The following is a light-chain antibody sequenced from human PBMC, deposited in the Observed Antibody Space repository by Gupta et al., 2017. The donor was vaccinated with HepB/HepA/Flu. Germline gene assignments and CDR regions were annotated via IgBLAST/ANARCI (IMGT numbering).Light chain of an antibody. Sequence: QPVLTQPPSASGTPGQRVAISCSGSSSNVGRDNVYLYWQLPGTAPQLLIYNDDRRPSGVPDRFSGSKSGTSASLAISGLRSEDEADYYCAAWDNSLSAYVFGTGTWVTVL. V-gene: IGLV1-47*02. J-gene: IGLJ1*01. CDR2: NDD. CDR3: AAWDNSLSAYV. CDR1: SSNVGRDN.